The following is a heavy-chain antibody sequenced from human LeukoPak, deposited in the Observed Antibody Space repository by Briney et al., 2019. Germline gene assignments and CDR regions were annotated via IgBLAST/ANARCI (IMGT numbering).Heavy chain of an antibody. D-gene: IGHD6-13*01. J-gene: IGHJ5*02. CDR3: ARDLGIAAAGTSWFDP. CDR1: GYSISSGYY. CDR2: IYHSGST. Sequence: SETLSLTCTVSGYSISSGYYWGWIRQPPGKGLEWIGSIYHSGSTYYNPSLKSRVTISVDTSKNQFSLKLSSVTAADTAVYYCARDLGIAAAGTSWFDPWGQGTLVTVSS. V-gene: IGHV4-38-2*02.